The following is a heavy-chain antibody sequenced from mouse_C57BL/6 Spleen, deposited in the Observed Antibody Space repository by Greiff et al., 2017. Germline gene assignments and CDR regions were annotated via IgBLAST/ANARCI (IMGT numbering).Heavy chain of an antibody. CDR1: GYTFTSYW. J-gene: IGHJ4*01. Sequence: QVQLQQPGAELVKPGASVKLSCKASGYTFTSYWMQWVKQRPGQGLEWIGEIDPSDSYTNYNQKFKGKATLTVDTSSSTAYMQLSSLTSEDSAVYYCARQLRAYAMDYWGQGTSVTGSS. CDR2: IDPSDSYT. V-gene: IGHV1-50*01. D-gene: IGHD3-2*02. CDR3: ARQLRAYAMDY.